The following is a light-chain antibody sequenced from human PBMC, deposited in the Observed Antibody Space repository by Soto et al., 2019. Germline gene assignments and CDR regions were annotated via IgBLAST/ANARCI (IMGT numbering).Light chain of an antibody. J-gene: IGKJ4*01. Sequence: EIVMTQSPATLSVSPGERATLSCRASQSVSSNLAWYQQKPGQAPRLLIYGASTRATGIPARFSGSGSGTEFTLTISSLQSEDFAVYYRQQYNKWPLTFGGGTKVDIK. CDR3: QQYNKWPLT. CDR2: GAS. CDR1: QSVSSN. V-gene: IGKV3-15*01.